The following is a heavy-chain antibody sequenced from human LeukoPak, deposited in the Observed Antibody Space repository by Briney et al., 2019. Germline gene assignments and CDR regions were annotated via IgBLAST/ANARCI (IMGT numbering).Heavy chain of an antibody. CDR1: GFTFSTYW. Sequence: GGSLRLSCAASGFTFSTYWMSWVRQAPGKGLEWVANIKYDGSEKNYVDSVKGRFTISRDNAKNSLYLQMNSLRAEDTAVYYCARDNKFDYNFGVYWGQGTLVTVSS. J-gene: IGHJ4*02. CDR3: ARDNKFDYNFGVY. CDR2: IKYDGSEK. D-gene: IGHD4-11*01. V-gene: IGHV3-7*03.